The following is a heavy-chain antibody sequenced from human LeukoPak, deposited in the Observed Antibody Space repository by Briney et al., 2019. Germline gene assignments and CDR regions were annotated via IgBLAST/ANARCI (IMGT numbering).Heavy chain of an antibody. V-gene: IGHV5-51*01. D-gene: IGHD3-10*01. J-gene: IGHJ4*02. CDR2: IYAGDSDT. Sequence: GESLRISCKGSVYTFTTYWIGWVRPMPGKGLEWMGIIYAGDSDTRYSPSFQGQVTFSADKSISTAYLQWSSLKASDTAMYYCARGGTMVRGGIYYFDYWGQGTLVTVSS. CDR1: VYTFTTYW. CDR3: ARGGTMVRGGIYYFDY.